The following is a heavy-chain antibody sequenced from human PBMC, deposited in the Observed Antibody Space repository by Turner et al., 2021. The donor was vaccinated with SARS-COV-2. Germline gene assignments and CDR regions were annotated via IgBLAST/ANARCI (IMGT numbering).Heavy chain of an antibody. CDR3: ERGPHPRGFDY. V-gene: IGHV3-53*02. CDR1: GFTVSSNY. J-gene: IGHJ4*02. CDR2: IYSGGST. D-gene: IGHD3-10*01. Sequence: EVQLVETVGGLLQPGGSLRLSCPASGFTVSSNYMSWVRQAPGKGLEWVADIYSGGSTYYADSVKGRLTISRDNTKNTRYLKMNSLRAEDTAVYYCERGPHPRGFDYWGQGTLVTVSS.